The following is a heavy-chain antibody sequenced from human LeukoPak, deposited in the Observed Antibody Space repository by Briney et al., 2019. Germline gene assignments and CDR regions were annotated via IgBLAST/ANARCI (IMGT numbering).Heavy chain of an antibody. CDR1: GYTFTGYY. J-gene: IGHJ5*02. V-gene: IGHV1-2*02. D-gene: IGHD7-27*01. CDR2: INPNSGGT. Sequence: ASVKVSCKASGYTFTGYYIHWVRQAPGQGLECVGWINPNSGGTNYAQKFQGRVTMTRDTSISTAYMELSRLRSDDTAVYYCARQEPLATGDQGQFDPWGQGTLVTVSS. CDR3: ARQEPLATGDQGQFDP.